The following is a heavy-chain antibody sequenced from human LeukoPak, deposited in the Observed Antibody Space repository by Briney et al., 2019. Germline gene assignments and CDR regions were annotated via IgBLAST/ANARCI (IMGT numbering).Heavy chain of an antibody. Sequence: ASVKVSCKASGYTLSGHYMHWVRQAPGQGLEWMGWIYPNSGGTNYAQKFQGRVTMTRDTSISTAYMELRRLRYDDTAVYYCARVVGYGDYPFDNWGQGTLVTVSS. D-gene: IGHD4-17*01. CDR2: IYPNSGGT. CDR1: GYTLSGHY. J-gene: IGHJ4*02. CDR3: ARVVGYGDYPFDN. V-gene: IGHV1-2*02.